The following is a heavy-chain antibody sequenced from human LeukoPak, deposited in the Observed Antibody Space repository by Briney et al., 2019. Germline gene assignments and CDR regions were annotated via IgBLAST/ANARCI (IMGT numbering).Heavy chain of an antibody. CDR2: IYHSGST. J-gene: IGHJ3*02. CDR1: GGSISSGGYS. D-gene: IGHD1-26*01. CDR3: ARGYRVRWELNLKHSPAAFDI. Sequence: SETLSLTCAVSGGSISSGGYSWSWIRQPPGKGLEWIGYIYHSGSTYYNPSLKSRVTISVDRSKNQFSLKLSSVTAADTAVYYCARGYRVRWELNLKHSPAAFDIWGQGTMVTVSS. V-gene: IGHV4-30-2*01.